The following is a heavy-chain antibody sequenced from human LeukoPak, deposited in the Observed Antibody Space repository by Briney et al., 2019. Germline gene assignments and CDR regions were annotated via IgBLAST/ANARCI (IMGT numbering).Heavy chain of an antibody. D-gene: IGHD4-17*01. Sequence: PGESLQISCAASGFTFDDYAMHWVRQAPGKGLEWVSGISWNSGSIGYADSVKGRFTISRDNAKNSLYLQMNSLRAEDMALYYCAKAADYGLGKEAFDYWGQGTLVTVSS. CDR1: GFTFDDYA. J-gene: IGHJ4*02. CDR3: AKAADYGLGKEAFDY. V-gene: IGHV3-9*03. CDR2: ISWNSGSI.